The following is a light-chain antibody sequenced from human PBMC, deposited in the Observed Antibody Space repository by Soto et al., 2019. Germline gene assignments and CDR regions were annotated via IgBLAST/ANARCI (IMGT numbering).Light chain of an antibody. Sequence: EIVLTQSPGTLSLSPGERATLSCRASQSVSSSYLAWYQQKPGQAPRLLIYGASTRATGIPARFSGSGSGTEFTLTISSLQSKDFAVYFCQQYKNWPPITFGQGTRLEIK. CDR3: QQYKNWPPIT. V-gene: IGKV3-15*01. J-gene: IGKJ5*01. CDR2: GAS. CDR1: QSVSSSY.